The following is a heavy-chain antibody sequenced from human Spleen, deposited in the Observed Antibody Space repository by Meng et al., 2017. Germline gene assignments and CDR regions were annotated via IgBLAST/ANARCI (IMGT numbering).Heavy chain of an antibody. J-gene: IGHJ2*01. CDR3: AREDYSGSGFWYFDL. V-gene: IGHV4-34*01. CDR2: INHSGST. CDR1: GGSFSDYY. D-gene: IGHD3-10*01. Sequence: QVQPQQWGAGLLKPSETLALTCVVSGGSFSDYYWSWIRQPPGKGLEWIAEINHSGSTNYNPSLKSRVTISVDTSKNQFSLNLSSVTAADTAVYYCAREDYSGSGFWYFDLWGRGTLVTVSS.